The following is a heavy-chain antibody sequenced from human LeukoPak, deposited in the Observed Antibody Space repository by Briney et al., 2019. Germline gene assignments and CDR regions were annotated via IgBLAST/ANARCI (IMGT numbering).Heavy chain of an antibody. Sequence: GGSLRLSCAASGFTFDSSWMTWVRQAPGKGLEWVSAISGSGGSTYYADSVKGRFTISRDNSKNTLYLQMNSLRAEDTAVYYCAKDVLLWFGGIDAFDIWGQGTMVTVSS. V-gene: IGHV3-23*01. CDR2: ISGSGGST. D-gene: IGHD3-10*01. CDR3: AKDVLLWFGGIDAFDI. CDR1: GFTFDSSW. J-gene: IGHJ3*02.